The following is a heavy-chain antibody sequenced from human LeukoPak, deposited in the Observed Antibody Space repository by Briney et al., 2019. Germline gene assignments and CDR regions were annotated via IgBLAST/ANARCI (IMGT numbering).Heavy chain of an antibody. J-gene: IGHJ6*02. Sequence: LRLSCTASGFTFSSYTMTWVRQPPEKGLEYIGYIYYSGITFYNPSLRSRITISIDTSKNQFSLKLSSVTAADTAVYYCARDRSTVDYYGLDVWGQGTTVIVSS. D-gene: IGHD4-23*01. CDR2: IYYSGIT. CDR1: GFTFSSYT. CDR3: ARDRSTVDYYGLDV. V-gene: IGHV4-30-4*08.